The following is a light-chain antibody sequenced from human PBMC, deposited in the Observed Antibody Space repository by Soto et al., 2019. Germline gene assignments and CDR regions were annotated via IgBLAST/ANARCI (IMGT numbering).Light chain of an antibody. Sequence: DIQLTQSPSFLSASIGDRVTITCRASQGISSSLAWYQQRSGKAPRLLIYAASTLQSGVPSRFSGSGSGTEFILTISSLQSEDFATYYCQQLDTYPLTFGGGAKVEIK. CDR2: AAS. J-gene: IGKJ4*01. CDR3: QQLDTYPLT. CDR1: QGISSS. V-gene: IGKV1-9*01.